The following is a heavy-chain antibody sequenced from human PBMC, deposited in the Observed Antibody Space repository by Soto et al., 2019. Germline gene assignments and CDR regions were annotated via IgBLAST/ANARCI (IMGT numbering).Heavy chain of an antibody. V-gene: IGHV3-30-3*01. CDR1: GFTFSSYA. CDR3: ARQHYYDSSGYCDY. J-gene: IGHJ4*02. Sequence: QVQLVESGGGVVQPGRSPRLSCAASGFTFSSYAMHWVRQAPGKGLEWVAVISYDGSNKYYADSVKGRFTISRDNSKNTLYLQMNSLRAEDTAVYYCARQHYYDSSGYCDYWGQGTLVTVSS. CDR2: ISYDGSNK. D-gene: IGHD3-22*01.